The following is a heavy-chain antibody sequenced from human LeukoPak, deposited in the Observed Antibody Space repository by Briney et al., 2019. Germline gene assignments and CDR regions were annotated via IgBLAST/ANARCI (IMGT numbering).Heavy chain of an antibody. J-gene: IGHJ3*02. V-gene: IGHV1-18*01. CDR1: GYTFTGYG. D-gene: IGHD3-3*01. CDR2: ISAYNGNT. Sequence: ASVKVSCKASGYTFTGYGISWVRQAPGQGLEWMGWISAYNGNTNYAQKLQGRVTMTTDTSTSTAYMELRSLRSDDTAVYYCARDRDFWSGYRNAFDIWGQGTMVTVSS. CDR3: ARDRDFWSGYRNAFDI.